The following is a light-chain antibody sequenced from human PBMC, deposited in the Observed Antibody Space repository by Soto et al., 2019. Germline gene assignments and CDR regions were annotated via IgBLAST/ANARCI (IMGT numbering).Light chain of an antibody. CDR1: QTVSSR. V-gene: IGKV3-15*01. CDR3: QQYHQWPLT. CDR2: GAS. Sequence: EIVMTQSPATLSVSPGERATLSCRASQTVSSRLAWFQQKPGQAPRLLMYGASTRATGVPARFSGSGSATEFTLTINSLQSGDFAAYYCQQYHQWPLTFGGGIKVEIK. J-gene: IGKJ4*01.